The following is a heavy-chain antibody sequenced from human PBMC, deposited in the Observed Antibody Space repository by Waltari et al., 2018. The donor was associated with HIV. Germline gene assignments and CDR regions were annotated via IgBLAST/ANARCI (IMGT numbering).Heavy chain of an antibody. D-gene: IGHD2-2*01. CDR1: SYTFTRHG. CDR2: ISAYNGNT. CDR3: ARVGCSSASCYSGWFDP. Sequence: QAQLAQSGAEVKKPRASVQVSCKASSYTFTRHGISWVRQAPGQGLEWLGWISAYNGNTNYAQKLQGRVTMTTDTSTSTAYMELGSLRSDDTAVYYCARVGCSSASCYSGWFDPWGQGTLVTVSS. V-gene: IGHV1-18*01. J-gene: IGHJ5*02.